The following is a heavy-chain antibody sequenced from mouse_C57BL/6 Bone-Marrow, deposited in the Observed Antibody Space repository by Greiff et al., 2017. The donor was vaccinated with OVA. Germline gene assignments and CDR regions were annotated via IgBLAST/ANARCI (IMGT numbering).Heavy chain of an antibody. V-gene: IGHV7-1*01. CDR3: ARDAQYYGSKGYFDV. J-gene: IGHJ1*03. CDR2: RRNKANDYTT. CDR1: GFTFSDFY. D-gene: IGHD1-1*01. Sequence: DVMLVDSGGGLVQSGRSLRLSCATSGFTFSDFYMEWVRQAPGKGLEWIAARRNKANDYTTEYSASVKGRFIVSRDTSQSILYLQMNALRAEDTAIYYCARDAQYYGSKGYFDVWGTGTTVTVSS.